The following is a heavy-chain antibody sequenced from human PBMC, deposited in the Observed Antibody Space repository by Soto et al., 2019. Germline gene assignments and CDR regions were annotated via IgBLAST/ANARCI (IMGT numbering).Heavy chain of an antibody. Sequence: QVQLVQSGAEVKKPGASVKVSCKASGYTFTSYYMHWVRQAPGQGLEWMGIISPSGGSTTYAQKFQGIVRMTKDTSTRTVYMELSSLRSEDTAVYYCARVYCSGGGCYGIDYWGQGTLVTVSS. CDR3: ARVYCSGGGCYGIDY. V-gene: IGHV1-46*01. CDR2: ISPSGGST. CDR1: GYTFTSYY. D-gene: IGHD2-15*01. J-gene: IGHJ4*02.